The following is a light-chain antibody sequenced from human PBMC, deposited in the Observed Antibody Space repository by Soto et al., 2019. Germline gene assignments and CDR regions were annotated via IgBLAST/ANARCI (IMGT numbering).Light chain of an antibody. J-gene: IGKJ4*01. CDR1: QSVLYNSNNKNY. Sequence: DIVMTQSPDSLAVSLVERATINCKSSQSVLYNSNNKNYLAWYQQKPGQPPKLLIYWASTRESGVPDRVSGSGSGTDFTLAISSLQAEDVAVYYCQQYYSTPFTFGGGTKVDIK. V-gene: IGKV4-1*01. CDR3: QQYYSTPFT. CDR2: WAS.